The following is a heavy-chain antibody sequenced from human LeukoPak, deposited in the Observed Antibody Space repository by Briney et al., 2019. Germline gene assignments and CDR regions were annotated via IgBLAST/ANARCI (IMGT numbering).Heavy chain of an antibody. Sequence: GGSLRLSCAASGFVFNNFWMAWVRQAPGKGLEWLANINHDASQKYYVDSVKGRFTSSRDNAKNSLYLQMNGLTAEDTAVYYCATSFDSSGNNWGQGTLVTVSS. CDR2: INHDASQK. CDR3: ATSFDSSGNN. D-gene: IGHD3-22*01. CDR1: GFVFNNFW. J-gene: IGHJ4*01. V-gene: IGHV3-7*01.